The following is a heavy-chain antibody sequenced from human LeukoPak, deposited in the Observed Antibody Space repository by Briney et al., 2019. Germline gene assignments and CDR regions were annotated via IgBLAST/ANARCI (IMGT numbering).Heavy chain of an antibody. CDR1: GYIFSNYG. D-gene: IGHD6-19*01. V-gene: IGHV3-33*01. J-gene: IGHJ4*02. Sequence: GGSLRLSCEVSGYIFSNYGMHWVRQAPGKGLEWVALIWYDGRTKFHADSVKGRFTISRDNSANTLYLQMSSLRAEDPAVYYCAREWGRIAVAGGPGYWGQGALVTVSS. CDR2: IWYDGRTK. CDR3: AREWGRIAVAGGPGY.